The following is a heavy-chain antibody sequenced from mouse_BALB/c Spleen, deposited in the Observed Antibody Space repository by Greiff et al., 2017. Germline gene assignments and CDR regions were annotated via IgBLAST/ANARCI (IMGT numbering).Heavy chain of an antibody. CDR3: TREGAYYRYTWFAY. CDR2: IDPETGGT. D-gene: IGHD2-14*01. J-gene: IGHJ3*01. CDR1: GYTFTDYE. Sequence: VQLQQSGAELVRPGASVTLSCTASGYTFTDYEMHWVKQTPVHGLEWIGAIDPETGGTAYNQKFKGKATLTADKSSSTAYMELRSLTSEDSAVYYCTREGAYYRYTWFAYWGQGTLVTVSA. V-gene: IGHV1-15*01.